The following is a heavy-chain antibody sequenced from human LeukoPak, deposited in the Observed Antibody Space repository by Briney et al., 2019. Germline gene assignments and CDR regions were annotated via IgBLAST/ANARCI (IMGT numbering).Heavy chain of an antibody. CDR1: GFTFSSYW. CDR2: VNPDGSGT. D-gene: IGHD1-1*01. Sequence: TGGSLRLSCAASGFTFSSYWMHWVRQAPGKGLMWVSRVNPDGSGTDYADSVKGRFTISRDNAKNTLFLQMNSLRADDTAVYYCARGGLEPVDNWGQRTLVTVSS. J-gene: IGHJ4*02. V-gene: IGHV3-74*01. CDR3: ARGGLEPVDN.